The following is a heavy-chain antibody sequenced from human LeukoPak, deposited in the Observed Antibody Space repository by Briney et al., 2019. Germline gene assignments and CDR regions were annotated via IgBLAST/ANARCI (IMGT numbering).Heavy chain of an antibody. CDR3: ASAVCSGGSCYSGAFDI. D-gene: IGHD2-15*01. CDR1: GGTFSSYA. Sequence: GASVKVPCKASGGTFSSYAISWVRQAPGQGLEWMGGIIPIFGTANYAQKFQGRVTITADESTSTAYMELSSLRSEDTAVYYCASAVCSGGSCYSGAFDIWGQGTMVTVSS. V-gene: IGHV1-69*13. J-gene: IGHJ3*02. CDR2: IIPIFGTA.